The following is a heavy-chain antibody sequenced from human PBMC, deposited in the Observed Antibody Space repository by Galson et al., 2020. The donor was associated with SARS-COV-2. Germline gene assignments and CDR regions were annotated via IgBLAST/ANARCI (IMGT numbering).Heavy chain of an antibody. D-gene: IGHD2-2*02. J-gene: IGHJ6*02. Sequence: RQTPRKKMEWIGSIYYSGSTYYNPSLKSRVTISVDTSKNQFSLKLSSVTAADTAVYYCARSPVVPAAIGIYYYYGMDVWGQ. V-gene: IGHV4-39*01. CDR3: ARSPVVPAAIGIYYYYGMDV. CDR2: IYYSGST.